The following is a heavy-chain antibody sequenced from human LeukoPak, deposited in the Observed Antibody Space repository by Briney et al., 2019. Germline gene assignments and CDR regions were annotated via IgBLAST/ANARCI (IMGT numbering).Heavy chain of an antibody. CDR1: GYTFTGYY. CDR3: ARGPGYYDSSGYYLI. D-gene: IGHD3-22*01. V-gene: IGHV1-2*02. J-gene: IGHJ4*02. CDR2: INPNSGGT. Sequence: ASVKVSCKASGYTFTGYYMHWVRQAPGQGLEWMGWINPNSGGTTYAQKFQGRVTMTRDTSISTAYMELSRLRSDDTAVYYCARGPGYYDSSGYYLIWGQGTLVTVSS.